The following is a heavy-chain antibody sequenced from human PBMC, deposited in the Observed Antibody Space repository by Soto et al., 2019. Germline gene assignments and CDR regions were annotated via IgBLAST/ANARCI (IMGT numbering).Heavy chain of an antibody. CDR3: ARVADYYDSQDGMDV. V-gene: IGHV1-46*01. CDR2: INPSGGST. D-gene: IGHD3-22*01. CDR1: GYTFSDPH. J-gene: IGHJ6*02. Sequence: ASVKVSCKTSGYTFSDPHMHWVRQAPGQGLEWMGRINPSGGSTSYAQKFQGRVTMTRDTSTSTVYMELSSLRSEDTAVYYCARVADYYDSQDGMDVWGQGTTVTVSS.